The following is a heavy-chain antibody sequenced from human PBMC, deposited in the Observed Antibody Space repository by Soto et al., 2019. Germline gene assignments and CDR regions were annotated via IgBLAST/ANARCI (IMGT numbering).Heavy chain of an antibody. V-gene: IGHV4-30-4*01. CDR2: IYYSGST. CDR1: GGSISSGDYY. J-gene: IGHJ6*02. Sequence: PSETLSLTCTVSGGSISSGDYYWSWIRQPPGKGLEWIGYIYYSGSTYYNPSLKSRVTISVDTSKNQFSLKLSSVTAADTAVYYCARDRRIFGVVLSYYYGMDVWGQGTTVTVSS. CDR3: ARDRRIFGVVLSYYYGMDV. D-gene: IGHD3-3*01.